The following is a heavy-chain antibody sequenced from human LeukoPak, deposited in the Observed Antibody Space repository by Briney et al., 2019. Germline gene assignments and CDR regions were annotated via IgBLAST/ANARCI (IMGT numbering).Heavy chain of an antibody. Sequence: ASVKVSCKASGYTFTSYDSNWVRQATGQGLEWMGYMNANSGKTGYAQKFQDRVTMTWDTSISTAYMELSSLRSEDTAVYYCAREFRRDDRWGQGTLVIVSS. CDR1: GYTFTSYD. CDR2: MNANSGKT. CDR3: AREFRRDDR. V-gene: IGHV1-8*01. J-gene: IGHJ4*02.